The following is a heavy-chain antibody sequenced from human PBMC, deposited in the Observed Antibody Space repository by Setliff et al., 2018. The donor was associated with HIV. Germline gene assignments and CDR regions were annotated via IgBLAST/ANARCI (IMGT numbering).Heavy chain of an antibody. D-gene: IGHD3-9*01. CDR3: ARTSLPSYDTWTGYYSPEP. V-gene: IGHV1-18*01. CDR2: ISPKNDER. Sequence: GASVTVSCKASGYTFSNYGISGVRQAPGQGLEWMGWISPKNDERNIPQRSRGRVTMTRDTTISTVYMELSGLRSDDTAMYFCARTSLPSYDTWTGYYSPEPWGQGTLVTVSS. J-gene: IGHJ5*02. CDR1: GYTFSNYG.